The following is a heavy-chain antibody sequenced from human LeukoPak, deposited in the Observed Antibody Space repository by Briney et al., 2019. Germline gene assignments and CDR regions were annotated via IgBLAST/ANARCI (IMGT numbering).Heavy chain of an antibody. J-gene: IGHJ3*02. CDR1: VGSISSYY. CDR2: IYTSGST. Sequence: ASETLSLTCTVSVGSISSYYWSWIRQPAGKGLEWIGRIYTSGSTNYNPSLKSRVTMSVDTSKNQFSLKLSSVTAADTAVYYCASGWIQYAFDIWGQGTMVTVSS. CDR3: ASGWIQYAFDI. V-gene: IGHV4-4*07. D-gene: IGHD5-18*01.